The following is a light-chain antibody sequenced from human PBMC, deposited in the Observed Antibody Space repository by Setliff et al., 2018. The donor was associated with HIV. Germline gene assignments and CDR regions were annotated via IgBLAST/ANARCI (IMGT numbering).Light chain of an antibody. V-gene: IGLV2-14*01. J-gene: IGLJ1*01. CDR1: SSDVGGYNY. Sequence: QSALTQPASVSGSPGQSITISCTGTSSDVGGYNYVSWYQQHPGKVPKLIIYEVSNRPSGVSNRFSGSKSDNTASLTISGLQAEDEADYFCAAWDNRLNGFYVFGTGTKVTVL. CDR3: AAWDNRLNGFYV. CDR2: EVS.